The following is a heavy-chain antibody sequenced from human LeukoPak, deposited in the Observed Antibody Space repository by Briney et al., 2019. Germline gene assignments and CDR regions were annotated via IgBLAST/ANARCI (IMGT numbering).Heavy chain of an antibody. D-gene: IGHD3-22*01. CDR3: ARERGGPIYYDSSGYHNWFDP. CDR1: GGTFSSYA. CDR2: IIPIFGTA. Sequence: SVTVSCKASGGTFSSYAISWVRQAPGQGLEWMGGIIPIFGTANYAQKFQGRVTITADESTSTAYMELSSLRSEDTAVYYCARERGGPIYYDSSGYHNWFDPWGQGTLVTVSS. V-gene: IGHV1-69*13. J-gene: IGHJ5*02.